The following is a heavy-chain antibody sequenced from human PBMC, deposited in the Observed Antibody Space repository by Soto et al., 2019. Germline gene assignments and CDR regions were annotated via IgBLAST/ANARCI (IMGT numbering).Heavy chain of an antibody. Sequence: ASVKVSCKASGYTFTSYAMHWVRQAPGQRLEWMGWINAGNGNTKYSQKFQGRVTITRDTSASTAYMELSSLRSEDTAVYYCAREDRVILATLHYYGREVWGQGTTVTVS. CDR2: INAGNGNT. CDR1: GYTFTSYA. CDR3: AREDRVILATLHYYGREV. D-gene: IGHD5-12*01. V-gene: IGHV1-3*01. J-gene: IGHJ6*02.